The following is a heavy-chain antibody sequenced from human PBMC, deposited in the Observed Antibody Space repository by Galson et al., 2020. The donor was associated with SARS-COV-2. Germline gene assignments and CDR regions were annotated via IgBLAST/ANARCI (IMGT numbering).Heavy chain of an antibody. CDR2: ISYDGSNK. CDR1: GFTFSSYG. D-gene: IGHD3-22*01. V-gene: IGHV3-30*03. CDR3: ARPSSGYYCDAFDI. Sequence: GGSLRLSCAASGFTFSSYGMHWVRQAPGKGLEWVAVISYDGSNKYYADSVKGRFTISRDNSKNTLYLQMNSLRAEDTAVYYCARPSSGYYCDAFDIWGQGTMVTVSS. J-gene: IGHJ3*02.